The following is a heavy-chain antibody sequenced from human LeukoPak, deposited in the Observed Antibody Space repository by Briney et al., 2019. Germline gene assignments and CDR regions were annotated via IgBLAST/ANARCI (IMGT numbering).Heavy chain of an antibody. Sequence: VASVKVSSKASGYTFTSYAMNWVRQAPGQGLEWMGWINTNTGNPTYAQGFTGRFVFSLDTSVSTAYLQISSLKAEDTAVYYCARDIVVVAAATGAFDYWGQGTLVTVSS. CDR1: GYTFTSYA. J-gene: IGHJ4*02. D-gene: IGHD2-15*01. CDR2: INTNTGNP. CDR3: ARDIVVVAAATGAFDY. V-gene: IGHV7-4-1*02.